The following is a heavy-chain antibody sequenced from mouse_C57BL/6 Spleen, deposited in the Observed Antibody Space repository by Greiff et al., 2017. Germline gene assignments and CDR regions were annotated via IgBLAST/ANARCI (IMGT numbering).Heavy chain of an antibody. Sequence: QVQLQQPGAELVKPGASVKLSCKASGYTFTSYWMHWVKQRPGQGLEWIGMIHPNSGSTNYNEKFKSKATLTVDKSSSTAYMQLSSLTSEDSAVYYCAIDGDYDGSSYDWYFDDWGTGTTVTVSS. CDR1: GYTFTSYW. CDR2: IHPNSGST. CDR3: AIDGDYDGSSYDWYFDD. J-gene: IGHJ1*03. V-gene: IGHV1-64*01. D-gene: IGHD1-1*01.